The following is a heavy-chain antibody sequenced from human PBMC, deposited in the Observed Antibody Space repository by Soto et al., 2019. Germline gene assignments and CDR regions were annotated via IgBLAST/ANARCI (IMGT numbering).Heavy chain of an antibody. CDR3: ARDHVGEWGTTGADNWFDP. CDR1: GFTFSSYS. J-gene: IGHJ5*02. Sequence: GSLRLSCAASGFTFSSYSMNWVRQAPGKGLEWVSSISSSSYIYYADSVKGRFTISRDNAKNSLYLQMNSLRAEDTAVYYCARDHVGEWGTTGADNWFDPWGQGTLVTVSS. V-gene: IGHV3-21*01. CDR2: ISSSSYI. D-gene: IGHD3-16*01.